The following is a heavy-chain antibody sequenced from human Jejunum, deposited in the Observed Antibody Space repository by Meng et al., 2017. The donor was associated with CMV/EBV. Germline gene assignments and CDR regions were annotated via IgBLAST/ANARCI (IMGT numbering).Heavy chain of an antibody. Sequence: VHVVESGVGLVQPGGSLRLSCAASGFNFRNYWMHWVRQEPGKGPLWVSRITDDGTTNYADFVQGRFTISRDNAKNTVYLQMNSLRAEDTGIYYCTGLDYWGQGTLVTVSS. CDR2: ITDDGTT. CDR1: GFNFRNYW. CDR3: TGLDY. V-gene: IGHV3-74*01. J-gene: IGHJ4*02.